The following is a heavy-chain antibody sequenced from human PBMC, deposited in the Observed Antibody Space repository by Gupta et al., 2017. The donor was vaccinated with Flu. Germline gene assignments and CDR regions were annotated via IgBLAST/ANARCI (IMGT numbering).Heavy chain of an antibody. CDR1: GFTFSNAH. J-gene: IGHJ4*02. CDR3: VAYGDSD. D-gene: IGHD4-17*01. Sequence: EVHLVESGGGLVKPGGSLRLSCAASGFTFSNAHMNWVRQAPGKGLEWVGRIKSKTDGGTTDYAAPVKGRFTISRDDSKATLYLQMNNLKTEDTAFYYGVAYGDSDGGQGTLVTVSS. CDR2: IKSKTDGGTT. V-gene: IGHV3-15*01.